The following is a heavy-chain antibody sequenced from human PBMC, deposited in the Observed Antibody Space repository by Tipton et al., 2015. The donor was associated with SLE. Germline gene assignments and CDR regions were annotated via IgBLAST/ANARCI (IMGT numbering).Heavy chain of an antibody. CDR2: IYYSGST. CDR1: GGSISSYY. D-gene: IGHD4-23*01. CDR3: ARHEDYGGNLGYYFDY. V-gene: IGHV4-59*08. J-gene: IGHJ4*02. Sequence: TLSLTCTVSGGSISSYYWSWIRQPPGKGLEWIGYIYYSGSTKYNPSLKSRVTISVDTSKNQFSLKVYSVTAADTAVYFCARHEDYGGNLGYYFDYWGQGTLVTVSS.